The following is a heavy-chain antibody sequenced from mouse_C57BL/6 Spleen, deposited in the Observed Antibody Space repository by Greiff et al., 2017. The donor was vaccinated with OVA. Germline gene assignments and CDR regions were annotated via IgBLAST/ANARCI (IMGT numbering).Heavy chain of an antibody. CDR3: VQKEDWFAY. CDR1: GFSLTSYG. CDR2: IWRGGST. J-gene: IGHJ3*01. V-gene: IGHV2-2*01. Sequence: VQLQPSGPGLVQPSQSLSITCTVSGFSLTSYGVHWVRQSPGKGLEWLGVIWRGGSTDYNAAFISRMSISKDNSKSQVFYKMNSLQDDDTAMYCCVQKEDWFAYWGQGTLVTVSA.